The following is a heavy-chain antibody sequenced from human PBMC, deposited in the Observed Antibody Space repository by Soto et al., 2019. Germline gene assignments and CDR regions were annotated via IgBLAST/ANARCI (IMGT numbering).Heavy chain of an antibody. Sequence: ASVKVSCKASGYTFTSYGISWVRQAPGQGLEWMGWISAYNGNTNYAQKLQGRVTMTTDTSTSTAYMELRSLRSDDTAVYYCARGGGTGYCSSTSCRQDYDAFDIWGQGAMVTVSS. D-gene: IGHD2-2*01. CDR1: GYTFTSYG. CDR3: ARGGGTGYCSSTSCRQDYDAFDI. J-gene: IGHJ3*02. V-gene: IGHV1-18*01. CDR2: ISAYNGNT.